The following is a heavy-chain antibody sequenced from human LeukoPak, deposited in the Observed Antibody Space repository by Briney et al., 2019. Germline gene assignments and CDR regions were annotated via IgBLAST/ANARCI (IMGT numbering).Heavy chain of an antibody. CDR2: IHYSGST. CDR3: ARDSLYSGSYYFDY. J-gene: IGHJ4*02. CDR1: GGSISSGGYY. D-gene: IGHD1-26*01. V-gene: IGHV4-31*03. Sequence: SETLSLTCTVSGGSISSGGYYWSWIRQHPGKGLGWIGYIHYSGSTYYNPSLKSRVTISVDTSENQFSLKLSSVTAADTAVYYCARDSLYSGSYYFDYWGQGTLVTVSS.